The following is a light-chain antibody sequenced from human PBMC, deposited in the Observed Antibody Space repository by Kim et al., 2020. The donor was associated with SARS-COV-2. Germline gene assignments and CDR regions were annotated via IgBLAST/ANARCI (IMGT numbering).Light chain of an antibody. Sequence: DIVMTQSPLSLPVTPGEPASISCRSSRSLLHTNAYNYLDWYMQKPGQSPQLLIFLGSNRASGVPDRFSGSGSGTDFTLNISSGEAEDVEVYYYIQTLVTPPTIGRENNLE. CDR2: LGS. J-gene: IGKJ2*01. CDR3: IQTLVTPPT. CDR1: RSLLHTNAYNY. V-gene: IGKV2-28*01.